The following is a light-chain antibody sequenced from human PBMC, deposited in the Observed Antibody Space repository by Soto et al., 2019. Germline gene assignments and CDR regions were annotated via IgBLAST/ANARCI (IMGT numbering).Light chain of an antibody. CDR2: EVS. CDR1: SSDVGIYSS. V-gene: IGLV2-14*01. J-gene: IGLJ2*01. Sequence: QSALTQPASVSGSPGQSITISCTGTSSDVGIYSSLSWYQQHPGKAPKLMIYEVSNRPSGVSNRFSGSKSGNTASLTISGLQPEDEADYYCSSYTSTTVIFGGGTKLTVL. CDR3: SSYTSTTVI.